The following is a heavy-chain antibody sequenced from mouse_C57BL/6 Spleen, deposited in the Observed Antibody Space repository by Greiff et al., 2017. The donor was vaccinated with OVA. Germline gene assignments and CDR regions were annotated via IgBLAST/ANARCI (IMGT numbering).Heavy chain of an antibody. D-gene: IGHD4-1*01. J-gene: IGHJ3*01. CDR3: ARAELGRGFAY. Sequence: QVQLQQSGPELVKPGASVKISCKASGYAFSSSWMNWVKQRPGKGLEWIGRIYPGDGDTNYNEKFKGKATLTADKSSSTAYMQLSSLTSEDSAVYFCARAELGRGFAYWGQGTLVTVSA. CDR2: IYPGDGDT. CDR1: GYAFSSSW. V-gene: IGHV1-82*01.